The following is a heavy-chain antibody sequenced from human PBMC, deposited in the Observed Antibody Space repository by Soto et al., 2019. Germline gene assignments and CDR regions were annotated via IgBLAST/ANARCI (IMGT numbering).Heavy chain of an antibody. CDR3: ARRATATRYGMDV. J-gene: IGHJ6*02. D-gene: IGHD2-21*02. CDR1: GYSFTSYW. Sequence: GESLKISCQGSGYSFTSYWISWVRQMPGKGLEWMGRIDPSDSYTNYSPSFQGHVTISADKSISTAYLQWSSLKAPDTAMYYCARRATATRYGMDVWGQGTTVTVSS. CDR2: IDPSDSYT. V-gene: IGHV5-10-1*01.